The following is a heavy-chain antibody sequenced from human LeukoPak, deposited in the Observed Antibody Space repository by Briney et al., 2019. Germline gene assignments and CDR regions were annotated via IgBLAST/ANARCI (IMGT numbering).Heavy chain of an antibody. V-gene: IGHV3-7*01. CDR1: GFTFSSYW. J-gene: IGHJ4*02. CDR3: ARDCGQGDCYKGASYYFDY. D-gene: IGHD2-21*02. CDR2: IKQDGSEK. Sequence: PGGSLRLSCAASGFTFSSYWMSWVRQAPGKGLEWVANIKQDGSEKYYVDSVKGRFTISRDNAKNSLYLQMNSRRAEDTAVYYCARDCGQGDCYKGASYYFDYWGQGTLVTVSS.